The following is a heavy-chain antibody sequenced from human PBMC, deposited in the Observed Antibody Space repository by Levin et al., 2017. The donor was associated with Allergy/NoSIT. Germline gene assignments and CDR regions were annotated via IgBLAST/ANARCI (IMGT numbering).Heavy chain of an antibody. CDR2: IYSGGST. Sequence: GGSLRLSCAASGFTVSSNYMSWVRQAPGKGLEWVSVIYSGGSTYYADSVKGRFTISRDNSKNTLYLQMNSLRAEDTAVYYCARGGTTVTTYAFDIWGQGTMVTVSS. CDR3: ARGGTTVTTYAFDI. V-gene: IGHV3-53*01. CDR1: GFTVSSNY. D-gene: IGHD4-17*01. J-gene: IGHJ3*02.